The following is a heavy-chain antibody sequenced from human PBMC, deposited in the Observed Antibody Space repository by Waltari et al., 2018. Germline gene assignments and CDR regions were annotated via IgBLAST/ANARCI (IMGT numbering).Heavy chain of an antibody. V-gene: IGHV3-21*01. J-gene: IGHJ4*02. D-gene: IGHD6-13*01. CDR2: ISISSSYI. Sequence: EVQLVESGGGLVKPGGSLRLSCAASGFTFSSYSMNWVRQAPGKGLEWVSSISISSSYIYYADSVKGRFTISRDNAKNSLYLQMNSLRAEDTAVYYCARSTAAAGTGPDYWGQGTLVTVSS. CDR1: GFTFSSYS. CDR3: ARSTAAAGTGPDY.